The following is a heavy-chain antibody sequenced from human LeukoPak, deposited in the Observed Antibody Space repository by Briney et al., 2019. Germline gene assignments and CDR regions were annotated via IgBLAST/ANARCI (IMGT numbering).Heavy chain of an antibody. Sequence: RGSLRLSCAASGFTFRTYSMHWVRQAPGKGLEWVAVMSYDGSTKYYADSVKGRFTTSRDDSENTLYLQMNSLSAEDTAVYYCARRLLQRGLDYWGQGTLVTVSS. CDR2: MSYDGSTK. J-gene: IGHJ4*02. CDR3: ARRLLQRGLDY. V-gene: IGHV3-30*04. CDR1: GFTFRTYS.